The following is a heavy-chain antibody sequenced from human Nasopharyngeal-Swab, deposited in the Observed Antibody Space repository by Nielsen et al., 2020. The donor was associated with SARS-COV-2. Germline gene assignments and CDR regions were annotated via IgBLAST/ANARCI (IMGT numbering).Heavy chain of an antibody. CDR2: ISSSVSST. Sequence: GGSLRLSCAASGFTFSSYAMSWVRQAPGKGLEWVSTISSSVSSTYYADSVKGRFTISRDNSKNTLYLQMNNLIVDDTAMYYCARVIKVEYVWGNYPLDYWGQGTLVTVSS. CDR1: GFTFSSYA. V-gene: IGHV3-23*01. J-gene: IGHJ4*02. D-gene: IGHD3-16*02. CDR3: ARVIKVEYVWGNYPLDY.